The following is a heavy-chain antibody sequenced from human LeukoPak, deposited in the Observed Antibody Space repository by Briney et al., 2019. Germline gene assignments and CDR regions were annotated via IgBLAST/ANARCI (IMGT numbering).Heavy chain of an antibody. V-gene: IGHV4-4*02. CDR3: ARGGYDILTGYPRAFSFQH. J-gene: IGHJ1*01. Sequence: SGTLSLTCAVSGGSISSSNWWSWVRQPPGKGLEWIGEIYHSGSINYNPSLKSRVTISVDTSKNQFSLSLISVTAADTAVYYCARGGYDILTGYPRAFSFQHWGQGTLVTVSS. D-gene: IGHD3-9*01. CDR2: IYHSGSI. CDR1: GGSISSSNW.